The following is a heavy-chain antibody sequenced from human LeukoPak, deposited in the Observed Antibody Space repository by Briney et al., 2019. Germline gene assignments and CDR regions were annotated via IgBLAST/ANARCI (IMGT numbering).Heavy chain of an antibody. CDR1: GFTFNSYY. V-gene: IGHV3-64D*06. Sequence: GGSLRLSCSASGFTFNSYYMYWVRQAPGKGLEYVSAISSNGGSTNYADSVKGRFTISRDNSKNTLYLKMSSLRAEDTAVYYCVRRSSGWSFDCWGQGTLVTVSS. CDR3: VRRSSGWSFDC. J-gene: IGHJ4*02. D-gene: IGHD6-19*01. CDR2: ISSNGGST.